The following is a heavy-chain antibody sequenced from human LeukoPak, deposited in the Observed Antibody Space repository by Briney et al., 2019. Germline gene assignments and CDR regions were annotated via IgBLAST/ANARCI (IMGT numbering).Heavy chain of an antibody. CDR3: ARSYRRWDQRFDY. Sequence: PGGSLRLSCAASGFTFSSYWMSWVRQAPGKGLEWVANIKQDGSEKYYVASVKGRFTISRDNAKNSLYLQMNSLRAEDTAVYYCARSYRRWDQRFDYWGQGTLVTVSS. CDR1: GFTFSSYW. CDR2: IKQDGSEK. J-gene: IGHJ4*02. D-gene: IGHD1-26*01. V-gene: IGHV3-7*01.